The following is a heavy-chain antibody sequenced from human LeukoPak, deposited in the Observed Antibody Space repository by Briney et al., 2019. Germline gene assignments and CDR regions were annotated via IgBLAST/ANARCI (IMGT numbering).Heavy chain of an antibody. CDR2: INPKNGDT. V-gene: IGHV1-2*04. Sequence: GASVKVXCKASGYTFRGYYIHWWRQAPGQRPEWMGWINPKNGDTHYAQKFQGWVTMTRDTSISTAYMDLSSLKSDDTAVYYCARGPDHGGFDYWGQGTRVTVSS. CDR3: ARGPDHGGFDY. CDR1: GYTFRGYY. J-gene: IGHJ4*02. D-gene: IGHD3-16*01.